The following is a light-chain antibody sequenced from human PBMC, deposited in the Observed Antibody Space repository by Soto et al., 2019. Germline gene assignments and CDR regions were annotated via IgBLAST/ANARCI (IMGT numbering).Light chain of an antibody. CDR2: QDT. J-gene: IGLJ2*01. V-gene: IGLV3-1*01. Sequence: SSELTQPPSVSVSPGQTASITCSGDTLGDKYVCWYQQKPGQSPVLVIYQDTKRPSGLPERFSGSNSGNTATLTISGTQAMDEADYYCQAWASSTVVFGGGTQLTVL. CDR1: TLGDKY. CDR3: QAWASSTVV.